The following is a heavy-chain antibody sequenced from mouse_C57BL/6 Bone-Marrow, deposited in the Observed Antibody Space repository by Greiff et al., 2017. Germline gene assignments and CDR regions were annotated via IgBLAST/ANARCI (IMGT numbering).Heavy chain of an antibody. CDR2: IYPRSGNT. CDR3: ARSRGGLLRPFAY. D-gene: IGHD1-2*01. Sequence: VQLQQSGAELARPGASVKLSCKASGYPFTSYGISWVKQRTGQGLEWIGEIYPRSGNTYYNEKFKGKATLTADKSSSTAYMELRSLTSEDSAVYFCARSRGGLLRPFAYWGQGTLVTVSA. CDR1: GYPFTSYG. V-gene: IGHV1-81*01. J-gene: IGHJ3*01.